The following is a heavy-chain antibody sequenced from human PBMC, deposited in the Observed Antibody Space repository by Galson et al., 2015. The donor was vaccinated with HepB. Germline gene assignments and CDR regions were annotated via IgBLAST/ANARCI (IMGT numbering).Heavy chain of an antibody. J-gene: IGHJ4*02. CDR3: ARVNSSGWYWDTQYYFDY. CDR1: GFTFSDYY. CDR2: ISSSGSTI. D-gene: IGHD6-19*01. V-gene: IGHV3-11*01. Sequence: SLRLSCAASGFTFSDYYMSWIRQAPGKGLEWVSYISSSGSTIYYADSVKGRFTISRDNAKNSLYLQMNSLRAEDTAVYYCARVNSSGWYWDTQYYFDYWGQGTLVTVSS.